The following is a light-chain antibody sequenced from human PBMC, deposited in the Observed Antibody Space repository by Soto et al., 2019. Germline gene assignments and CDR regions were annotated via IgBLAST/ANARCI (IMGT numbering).Light chain of an antibody. CDR1: SSDVGGYKY. V-gene: IGLV2-8*01. J-gene: IGLJ1*01. Sequence: QSALTQPPSASGSPGQSVTISCTGTSSDVGGYKYVSWFQQHPGKAPKLMICEVSKRPSGVPDRFSGSRSGNTASLTVSGLQAEDEAEYYCCSYAGSNNYVFGTGTKLTVL. CDR2: EVS. CDR3: CSYAGSNNYV.